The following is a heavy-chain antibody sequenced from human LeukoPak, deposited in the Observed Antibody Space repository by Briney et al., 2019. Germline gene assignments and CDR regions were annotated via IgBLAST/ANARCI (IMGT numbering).Heavy chain of an antibody. V-gene: IGHV1-18*01. Sequence: ASVKVSCKASGYTFTSYGISWVRQAPGQGLEWMGWISAYNGNTNYAQKLQGRVTMTTDTSTSTAYMELRSLRSDDTAVYYCARESIGIRVRFLEPDYWGQGTLVTVSS. D-gene: IGHD3-3*01. J-gene: IGHJ4*02. CDR2: ISAYNGNT. CDR1: GYTFTSYG. CDR3: ARESIGIRVRFLEPDY.